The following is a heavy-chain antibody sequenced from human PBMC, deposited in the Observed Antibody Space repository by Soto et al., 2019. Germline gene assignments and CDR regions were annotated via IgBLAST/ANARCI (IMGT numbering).Heavy chain of an antibody. J-gene: IGHJ4*01. Sequence: QVQLQESGPGLVKPSQTLSLTCTVSGGSISSGGHYWSWIRQHPGKGLEWIGYNYYSGSTYYNPSHXXXLXXSVDTSKNQFSLKLSSVTAAATAVYYCATLHYNSSWYGSDYWGQGTLVTVSS. CDR2: NYYSGST. D-gene: IGHD6-13*01. V-gene: IGHV4-31*03. CDR1: GGSISSGGHY. CDR3: ATLHYNSSWYGSDY.